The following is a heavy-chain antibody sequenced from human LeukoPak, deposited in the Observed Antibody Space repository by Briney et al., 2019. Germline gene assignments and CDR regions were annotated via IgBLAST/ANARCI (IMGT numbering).Heavy chain of an antibody. J-gene: IGHJ4*02. CDR2: ISSSSSYI. V-gene: IGHV3-21*01. CDR1: GFTFSSSG. Sequence: GGSLRLSCAASGFTFSSSGMHWVRQAPGKGLEWVSSISSSSSYIYYADSVKGRFTISRDNAKNSLYLQMNSLRAEDTAVYYCARGSIKYYDFWSGYPTPLPHWGQGTLVTISS. D-gene: IGHD3-3*01. CDR3: ARGSIKYYDFWSGYPTPLPH.